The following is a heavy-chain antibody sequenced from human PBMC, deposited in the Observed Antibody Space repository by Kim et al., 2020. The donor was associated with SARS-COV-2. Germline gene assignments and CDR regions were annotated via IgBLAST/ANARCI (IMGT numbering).Heavy chain of an antibody. J-gene: IGHJ6*02. D-gene: IGHD6-19*01. Sequence: GGSLRLSCAASAFTFSTYAIHWVRQAPGKGLEWVALISADGSKKYYADSVKGRFTISRDNSKNTLYLQMNSLRAEDTAVYYCARDRPVAGEGYYYNMDVWGQGTTVTVSS. V-gene: IGHV3-30-3*01. CDR3: ARDRPVAGEGYYYNMDV. CDR1: AFTFSTYA. CDR2: ISADGSKK.